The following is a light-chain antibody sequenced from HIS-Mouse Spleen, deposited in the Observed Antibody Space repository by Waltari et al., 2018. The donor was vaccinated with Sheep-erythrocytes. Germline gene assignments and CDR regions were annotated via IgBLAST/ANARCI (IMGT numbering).Light chain of an antibody. CDR3: QQSYSTPPLT. Sequence: DIQMTESPSSLSASVEDRVTITCRASQNISSYLNWYQQKPGKAPKLLIYAASSLQCGVPSRFSGSGSETDFTLTIDSLPPEDFATYYCQQSYSTPPLTLGGGTKVEIK. V-gene: IGKV1-39*01. CDR1: QNISSY. CDR2: AAS. J-gene: IGKJ4*02.